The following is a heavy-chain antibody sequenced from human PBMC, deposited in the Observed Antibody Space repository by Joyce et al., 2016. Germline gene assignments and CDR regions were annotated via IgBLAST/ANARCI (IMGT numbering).Heavy chain of an antibody. CDR3: ARQPGIAAAGPDY. V-gene: IGHV4-39*01. Sequence: QRQLQESGPGLVKPSETLSLTCTVSGGSISSSTYYWGWIRQPPGKGLEWIGSIYYSGRTYYNPSLKSRVSISVDTSKNQFSLRLKSVTASDTAVYFCARQPGIAAAGPDYWGQGTLVTVSS. J-gene: IGHJ4*02. CDR1: GGSISSSTYY. D-gene: IGHD6-13*01. CDR2: IYYSGRT.